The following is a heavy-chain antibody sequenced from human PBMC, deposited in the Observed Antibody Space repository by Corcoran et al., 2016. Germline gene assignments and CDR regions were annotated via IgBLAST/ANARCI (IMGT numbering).Heavy chain of an antibody. D-gene: IGHD2-2*01. CDR1: GYTFTSYY. J-gene: IGHJ6*02. CDR3: ARERDIVVVPAAIRYYYYYGMDV. V-gene: IGHV1-46*01. Sequence: QVQLVQSGAEVKKPGASVKVSCKASGYTFTSYYMHWVRQAPGQGLEWMGIINPSGGSTSYAQKFQGRVTMTRDTSTSTVYMELSSLRSEDTAGYYCARERDIVVVPAAIRYYYYYGMDVWGQGTTVTVSS. CDR2: INPSGGST.